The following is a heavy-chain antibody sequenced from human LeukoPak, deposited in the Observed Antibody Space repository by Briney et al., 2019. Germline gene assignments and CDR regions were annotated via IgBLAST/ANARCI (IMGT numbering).Heavy chain of an antibody. CDR2: IYYSGST. V-gene: IGHV4-59*01. Sequence: SETLSLTCTVSGGSISSYYWSWIRQPRGKGLEWIGYIYYSGSTNYNPSLKSRVTISVDTSKNQFSLKLSSVTAADTAVYYCARGGRYCSSTSCYHVPDYWGQGTLVTVSS. D-gene: IGHD2-2*01. J-gene: IGHJ4*02. CDR1: GGSISSYY. CDR3: ARGGRYCSSTSCYHVPDY.